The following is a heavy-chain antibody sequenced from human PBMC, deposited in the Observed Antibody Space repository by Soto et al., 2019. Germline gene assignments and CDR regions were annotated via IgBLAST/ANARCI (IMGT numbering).Heavy chain of an antibody. CDR1: GVSISSGGYS. CDR3: ARAGGSGPLDDWFDP. Sequence: SETLSLTCEVSGVSISSGGYSWSWIRQSPGKGLEWMGYIFHSGTTDYNPSLKSRLTISVDRSKNQFSLRLRSVTAADTALYYCARAGGSGPLDDWFDPWGQGALVTVSS. CDR2: IFHSGTT. V-gene: IGHV4-30-2*06. J-gene: IGHJ5*02. D-gene: IGHD3-10*01.